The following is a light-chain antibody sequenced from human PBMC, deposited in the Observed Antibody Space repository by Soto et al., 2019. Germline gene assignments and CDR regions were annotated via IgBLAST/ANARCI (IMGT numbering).Light chain of an antibody. CDR2: EAA. Sequence: DIQMTQSPSTLSASVGDRVTITCRASQYIHNYLAWYQQKPGEAPKLLIYEAANLESGVPSRFSGSGTGTEFTLTISSLQPDDFGTYYCQQSNNYPWTFGQGTRGEI. J-gene: IGKJ1*01. CDR1: QYIHNY. CDR3: QQSNNYPWT. V-gene: IGKV1-5*03.